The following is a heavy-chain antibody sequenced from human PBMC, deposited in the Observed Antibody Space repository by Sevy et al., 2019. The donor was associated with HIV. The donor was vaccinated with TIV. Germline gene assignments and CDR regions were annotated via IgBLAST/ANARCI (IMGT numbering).Heavy chain of an antibody. J-gene: IGHJ4*02. CDR3: VRGGGNGWSYFDY. V-gene: IGHV1-69*13. Sequence: ASVKVSCKASGGIFKSYGISWVRQAPGQGLEWIGGIIPILNTVHYAQKFKGRVTITGDESTKTAYMELSSLGSEDTAVYYRVRGGGNGWSYFDYWGQETLVTVSS. CDR1: GGIFKSYG. CDR2: IIPILNTV. D-gene: IGHD6-19*01.